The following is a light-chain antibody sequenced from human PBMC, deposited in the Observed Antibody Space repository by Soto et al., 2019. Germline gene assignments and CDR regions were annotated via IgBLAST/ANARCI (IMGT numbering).Light chain of an antibody. CDR2: RNT. J-gene: IGLJ3*02. Sequence: QSVLTRPPSVSGAPGQRVTISCAGTSSNIGAGYDVHWYQQLPGTAPKLLIYRNTNRPSGVPDRFSGSKSGTSASLAITGLQAEDEADYYCQSYDSSLSGSVFGGGTQLTVL. CDR3: QSYDSSLSGSV. V-gene: IGLV1-40*01. CDR1: SSNIGAGYD.